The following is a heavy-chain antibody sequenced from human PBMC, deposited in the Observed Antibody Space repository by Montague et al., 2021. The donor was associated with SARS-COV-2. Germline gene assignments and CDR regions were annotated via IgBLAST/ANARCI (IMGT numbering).Heavy chain of an antibody. Sequence: CAISGDSVSRNTAFWNWVRQSPSRGLEFLGRTYYRSKWQNDYAVSVRSRITINPDTSKNQFSLHLNSVTPEDTAVYYCSRGTLRFGMDDWGQGTTVTLSS. V-gene: IGHV6-1*01. CDR3: SRGTLRFGMDD. CDR1: GDSVSRNTAF. D-gene: IGHD4-17*01. J-gene: IGHJ6*02. CDR2: TYYRSKWQN.